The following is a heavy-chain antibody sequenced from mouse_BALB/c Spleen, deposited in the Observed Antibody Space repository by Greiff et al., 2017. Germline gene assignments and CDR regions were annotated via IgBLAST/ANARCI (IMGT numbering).Heavy chain of an antibody. V-gene: IGHV1-15*01. CDR1: GYTFTDYE. CDR3: TRPYEDYAMDY. CDR2: IDPETGGT. D-gene: IGHD2-3*01. Sequence: QVQLQQSGAELVRPGASVTLSCKASGYTFTDYEMHWVKQTPVPGLEWIGAIDPETGGTAYNQKFKGKATLTADKSSSTAYMELRSLTSEDSAVYYCTRPYEDYAMDYWGQGTSVTVSS. J-gene: IGHJ4*01.